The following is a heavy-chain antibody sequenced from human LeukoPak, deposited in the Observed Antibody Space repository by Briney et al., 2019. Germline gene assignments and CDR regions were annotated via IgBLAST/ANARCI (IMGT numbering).Heavy chain of an antibody. D-gene: IGHD3-16*01. CDR2: INHSGST. V-gene: IGHV4-34*01. CDR3: ASFGGRRMPTPGNFDY. Sequence: SETLSLTCTVSGGSISSYYWSWIRQPPGKGLEWIGEINHSGSTNYNPSLKSRVTISVDTSKNQFSLKLSSVTAADTAVYYCASFGGRRMPTPGNFDYWGQGTLVTVSS. J-gene: IGHJ4*02. CDR1: GGSISSYY.